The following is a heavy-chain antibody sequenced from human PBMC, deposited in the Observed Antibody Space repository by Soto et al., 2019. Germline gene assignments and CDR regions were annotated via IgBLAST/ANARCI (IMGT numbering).Heavy chain of an antibody. Sequence: ASVKVSFKASGGTFSSYAISWVRQAPGQGLEWMGGIIPIFGTTNYAQKFQGRVTITADESTSTAYMELSSLRSEDTAVYYCASGRYYYDSSGYYPFSQFVYFDYWGQGTLVTVSS. D-gene: IGHD3-22*01. CDR2: IIPIFGTT. CDR3: ASGRYYYDSSGYYPFSQFVYFDY. CDR1: GGTFSSYA. J-gene: IGHJ4*02. V-gene: IGHV1-69*13.